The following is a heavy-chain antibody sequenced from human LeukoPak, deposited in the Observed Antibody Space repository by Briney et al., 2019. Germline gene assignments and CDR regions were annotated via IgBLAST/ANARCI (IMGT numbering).Heavy chain of an antibody. CDR2: ISYDGRHK. CDR1: GFTFSNYG. D-gene: IGHD6-13*01. Sequence: GGSLRLSCVASGFTFSNYGMHWVRQAPGKGLEWVAVISYDGRHKYYADSVKGRFTISRDNSKNTLYPQMNSLRAEDTAMYYCARVPSIAAVGIRLDYWGQGTLVTVSS. J-gene: IGHJ4*02. CDR3: ARVPSIAAVGIRLDY. V-gene: IGHV3-30*03.